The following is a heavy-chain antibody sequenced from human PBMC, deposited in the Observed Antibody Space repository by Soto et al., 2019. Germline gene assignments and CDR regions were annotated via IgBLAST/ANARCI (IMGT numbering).Heavy chain of an antibody. CDR2: ISAYNSHT. CDR1: GYTFTSYY. J-gene: IGHJ4*02. V-gene: IGHV1-18*01. CDR3: ARDLPPLDY. Sequence: QVQLVQSGAEVKKPGASVKVSCKASGYTFTSYYITWVRQAPGQGLEWMGWISAYNSHTNYAQKLQGRVTMTTDTATSTADMALRRLRSDATAVYYCARDLPPLDYWCQGTMVTVSS.